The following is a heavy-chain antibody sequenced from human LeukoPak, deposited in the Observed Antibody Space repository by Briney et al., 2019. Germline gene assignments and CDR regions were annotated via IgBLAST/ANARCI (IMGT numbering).Heavy chain of an antibody. Sequence: GGSLRLSCAASGLTFSTHAMIWVWVRQAPGKGLEWVSALNGATGVTYYADSVKGRFALSRDSSDSTLYLQMNSLRVEDTAMYYCAKKDGLSGGWYWGYWGQGTQVAVSS. D-gene: IGHD6-19*01. V-gene: IGHV3-23*01. CDR3: AKKDGLSGGWYWGY. J-gene: IGHJ4*02. CDR1: GLTFSTHA. CDR2: LNGATGVT.